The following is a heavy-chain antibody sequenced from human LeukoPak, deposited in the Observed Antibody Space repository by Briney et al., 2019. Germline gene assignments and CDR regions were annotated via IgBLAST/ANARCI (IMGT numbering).Heavy chain of an antibody. CDR3: ARGSGFLEWLLLRGRGYFDY. Sequence: GASVKVSCKASGYTFTSYDINWVRQATGQGLEWMGWMNPNSGNTGYAQKFQGRVTITRNTSISTAYMELSSLRSEDTAVYYCARGSGFLEWLLLRGRGYFDYWGQGTLVTVSS. CDR1: GYTFTSYD. D-gene: IGHD3-3*01. V-gene: IGHV1-8*03. J-gene: IGHJ4*02. CDR2: MNPNSGNT.